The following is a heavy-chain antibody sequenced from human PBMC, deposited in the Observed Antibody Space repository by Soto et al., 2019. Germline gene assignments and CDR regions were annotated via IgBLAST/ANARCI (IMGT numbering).Heavy chain of an antibody. V-gene: IGHV4-39*01. CDR1: GGSIRSSSYY. CDR2: IYYSGST. D-gene: IGHD6-25*01. CDR3: ASVGYSSAYYYYYGMDV. J-gene: IGHJ6*02. Sequence: PSETLSLTCTVSGGSIRSSSYYWGWIRQPPGKGLEWIGSIYYSGSTYYNPSLKSRVTISVDTSKNQFSLKLSSVTAADTAVYYCASVGYSSAYYYYYGMDVWGQGTTVTVSS.